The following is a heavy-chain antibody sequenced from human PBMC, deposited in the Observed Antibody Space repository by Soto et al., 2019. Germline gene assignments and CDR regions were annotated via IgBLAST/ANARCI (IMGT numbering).Heavy chain of an antibody. V-gene: IGHV1-18*01. Sequence: QVQLVQSGAEVKKPGASVKVSCKASGYTFTSYGISWVRPAPGQGLEWMGWSSAYNGNTNYAQKRQGRVTMTTDTSTSTDYMELRSLRADDTAVYYCARFDYGDAYYFDYWGQGTLVTVSS. CDR1: GYTFTSYG. J-gene: IGHJ4*02. CDR3: ARFDYGDAYYFDY. CDR2: SSAYNGNT. D-gene: IGHD4-17*01.